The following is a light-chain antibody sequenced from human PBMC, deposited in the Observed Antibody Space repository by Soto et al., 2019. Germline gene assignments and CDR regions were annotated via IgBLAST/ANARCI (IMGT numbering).Light chain of an antibody. J-gene: IGLJ2*01. CDR2: NND. CDR1: SSNIGGNP. Sequence: QSVLTQPPSASGAPGQSVTISCSGSSSNIGGNPVNWYQHLPDMAPKLLIFNNDRRPSGVPDRFSASKFGTSVSLAISGLQSEDAADYYCAAWDDSLKGVVFGGGTKVTV. CDR3: AAWDDSLKGVV. V-gene: IGLV1-44*01.